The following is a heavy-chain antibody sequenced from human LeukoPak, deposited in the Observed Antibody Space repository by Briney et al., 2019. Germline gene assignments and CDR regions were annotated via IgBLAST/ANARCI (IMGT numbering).Heavy chain of an antibody. CDR3: ARDTTSIAYCGGDCYSDAFDI. V-gene: IGHV1-69*13. J-gene: IGHJ3*02. CDR1: GGTFSSYA. Sequence: SVKVSCKGSGGTFSSYAISWVRRAPGQGIEWMGGIIPIFGAANYTQKVQGRVTITGDEATSTAYMELSSLRSEDTAVYYCARDTTSIAYCGGDCYSDAFDIWGQGTMVTVSS. D-gene: IGHD2-21*01. CDR2: IIPIFGAA.